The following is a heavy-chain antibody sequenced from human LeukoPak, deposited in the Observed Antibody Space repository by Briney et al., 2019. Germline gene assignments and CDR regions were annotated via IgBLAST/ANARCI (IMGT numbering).Heavy chain of an antibody. Sequence: GGSLRLSCAASGFTFSSYAMSWVRQAPGKGLEWVSGISGSAGSTTYADSVKGRFTISRDNSKNTVYLQMNSLRAEDTAVYYCAKDRSCTNDVCHGDFDYWGQGTLVTVSS. D-gene: IGHD2-8*01. J-gene: IGHJ4*02. CDR1: GFTFSSYA. CDR3: AKDRSCTNDVCHGDFDY. V-gene: IGHV3-23*01. CDR2: ISGSAGST.